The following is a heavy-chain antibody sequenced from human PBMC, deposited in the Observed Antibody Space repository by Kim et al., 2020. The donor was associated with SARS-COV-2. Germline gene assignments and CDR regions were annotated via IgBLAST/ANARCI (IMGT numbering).Heavy chain of an antibody. CDR1: GGSFSGYY. CDR3: ARGGSRWAVYQLLGSWFDP. V-gene: IGHV4-34*01. CDR2: INHSGST. D-gene: IGHD2-2*01. J-gene: IGHJ5*02. Sequence: SETLSLTCAVYGGSFSGYYWSWIRQPPGKGLEWIGEINHSGSTNSNPSLKSRVTISVDTSKNQFSLKLSSVTAADTAVYYCARGGSRWAVYQLLGSWFDPWGQGTLVTVSS.